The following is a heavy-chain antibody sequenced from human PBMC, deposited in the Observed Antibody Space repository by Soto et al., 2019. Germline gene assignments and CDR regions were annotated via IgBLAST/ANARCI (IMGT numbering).Heavy chain of an antibody. Sequence: QLVQSGAEVKKPGASVRVSCKTSGPTFIAYYIHWVRQAPGQGLEWMGWIDPKSGGTTYEQKFLGRVTMTRDTSINTAYMDLNRLTSDDTAVYYCARDPTNDYGDDTFDYWGQGTKVIVSS. CDR1: GPTFIAYY. CDR3: ARDPTNDYGDDTFDY. CDR2: IDPKSGGT. D-gene: IGHD4-17*01. V-gene: IGHV1-2*02. J-gene: IGHJ4*02.